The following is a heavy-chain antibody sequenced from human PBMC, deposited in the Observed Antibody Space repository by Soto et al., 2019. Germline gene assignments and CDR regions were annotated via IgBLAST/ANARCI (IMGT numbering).Heavy chain of an antibody. CDR1: GGSTMISSYY. Sequence: SETLSLTCDVSGGSTMISSYYCSWIRHPPGKGLEWIGSMYYSGSTYYNPSLKSRVTMSVDTSKNQFSLKLSSVTAADTAVYYCAREEEVWFGELLFNWFDPWGQGTLVTVS. J-gene: IGHJ5*02. D-gene: IGHD3-10*01. V-gene: IGHV4-39*02. CDR2: MYYSGST. CDR3: AREEEVWFGELLFNWFDP.